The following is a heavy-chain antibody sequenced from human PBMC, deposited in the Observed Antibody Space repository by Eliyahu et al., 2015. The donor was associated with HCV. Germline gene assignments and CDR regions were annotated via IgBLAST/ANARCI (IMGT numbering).Heavy chain of an antibody. CDR2: ISSTNTYI. V-gene: IGHV3-21*02. D-gene: IGHD4-23*01. CDR3: ARRLGGNLDYTWLDP. Sequence: QLVESGGGLVKPGESLRXACXASGFXFSDXMMHWVRQAPGKGLEWVSSISSTNTYIHYAASVKGRFTISRDNTKNFLYLEMDSLRAEDTAVYYCARRLGGNLDYTWLDPWGQGILVTVSS. J-gene: IGHJ5*02. CDR1: GFXFSDXM.